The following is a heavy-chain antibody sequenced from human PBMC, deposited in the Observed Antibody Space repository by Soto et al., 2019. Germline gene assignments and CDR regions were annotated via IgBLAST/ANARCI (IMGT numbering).Heavy chain of an antibody. CDR1: GGSISSGDYY. V-gene: IGHV4-30-4*01. CDR3: ARAVVVTGGLGYFDY. Sequence: PSETLSLTCTVSGGSISSGDYYWSWIRQPPGKGLEWIGYIYYSGSTYYNPSLKSRVTISVDTSKNQFSLKLSSVTAADTAVYYCARAVVVTGGLGYFDYWGQGTLGTVSP. D-gene: IGHD2-21*02. CDR2: IYYSGST. J-gene: IGHJ4*02.